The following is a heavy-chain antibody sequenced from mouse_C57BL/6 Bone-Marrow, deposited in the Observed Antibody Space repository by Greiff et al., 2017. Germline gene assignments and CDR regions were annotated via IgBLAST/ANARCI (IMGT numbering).Heavy chain of an antibody. V-gene: IGHV1-50*01. Sequence: QVQLQQPGAELVKPGASVKLSCKASGYTFTSYWMQWVKRRPGQGLEWIGEIDPSDSYTNYNQKFKGKATLTVDTSSSTAYMQLSSLTSEDSAVYYCARGGECDYWGQGTTLTVSS. CDR3: ARGGECDY. CDR1: GYTFTSYW. J-gene: IGHJ2*01. CDR2: IDPSDSYT.